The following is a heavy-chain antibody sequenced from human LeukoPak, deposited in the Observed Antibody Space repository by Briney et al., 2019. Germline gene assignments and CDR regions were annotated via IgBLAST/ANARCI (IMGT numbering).Heavy chain of an antibody. Sequence: GGFLRPSCAASGFTFDDYTMHWVRQAPGKGLEWVSLISWDGGSTYYADSVKGRFTISRDNSKNSLYLQMNSLRTEDTALYYCAKGTYYYDSSGYPYADYWDQGTLVTVSS. J-gene: IGHJ4*02. CDR2: ISWDGGST. CDR1: GFTFDDYT. CDR3: AKGTYYYDSSGYPYADY. D-gene: IGHD3-22*01. V-gene: IGHV3-43*01.